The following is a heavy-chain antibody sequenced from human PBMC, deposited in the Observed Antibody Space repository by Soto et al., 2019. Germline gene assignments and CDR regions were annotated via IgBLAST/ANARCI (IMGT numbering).Heavy chain of an antibody. J-gene: IGHJ4*02. D-gene: IGHD5-12*01. CDR1: GGTFSSYA. V-gene: IGHV1-69*01. CDR3: ARDGYNSSPFDY. Sequence: QVQLVQSGAEVKKPGSSVKVSCKASGGTFSSYAISWVRQAPGQGLEWMGGIIPIFGTANYAQKFQGRVTITADESTSTAYTELSSLRSEDSAVYYCARDGYNSSPFDYWGQGTLVTVSS. CDR2: IIPIFGTA.